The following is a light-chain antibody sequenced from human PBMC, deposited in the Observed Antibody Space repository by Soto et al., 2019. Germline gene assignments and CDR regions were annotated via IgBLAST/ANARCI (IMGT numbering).Light chain of an antibody. Sequence: VLTQSPVTLPLSPGDRATLSCRASQSIDRYLAWYQQKNGQAPRIVIHDASNRDTGIPARFSGSGSGTDFTLTISKLEPEDFTVYYCQQRKTWPLTFGGGTKVDIK. CDR1: QSIDRY. CDR3: QQRKTWPLT. V-gene: IGKV3-11*01. CDR2: DAS. J-gene: IGKJ4*01.